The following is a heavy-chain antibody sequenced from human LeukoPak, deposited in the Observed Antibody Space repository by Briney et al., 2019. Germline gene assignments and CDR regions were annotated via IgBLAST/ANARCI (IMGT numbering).Heavy chain of an antibody. CDR3: ASQQLGLET. V-gene: IGHV4-4*02. D-gene: IGHD1-7*01. J-gene: IGHJ5*02. CDR2: INHRGAT. CDR1: GASISTANW. Sequence: SETLSLTCAVSGASISTANWWTWVRQPPEEVLEWIGEINHRGATDYNPSLRTRVTMSVDKSKNEFSLNLNSVTAADTAVYYCASQQLGLETWGQGHLVTVSS.